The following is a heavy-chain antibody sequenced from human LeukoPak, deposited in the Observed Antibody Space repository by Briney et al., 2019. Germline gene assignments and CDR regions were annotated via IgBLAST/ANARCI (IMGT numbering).Heavy chain of an antibody. CDR1: GGSFSGYY. CDR3: ARGRVVVIPYYYYYGVDV. CDR2: INHSGST. V-gene: IGHV4-34*01. J-gene: IGHJ6*02. D-gene: IGHD3-22*01. Sequence: SETLSLTCAVYGGSFSGYYWSWIRQPPGKGLEWIGEINHSGSTNYNPSLKSRVTISVDTSKNQFSLKLSSVTAADTAVYYCARGRVVVIPYYYYYGVDVWGQGTTVTVSS.